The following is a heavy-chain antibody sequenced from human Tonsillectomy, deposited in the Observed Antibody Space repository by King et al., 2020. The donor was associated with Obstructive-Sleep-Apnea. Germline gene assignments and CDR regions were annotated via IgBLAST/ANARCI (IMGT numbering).Heavy chain of an antibody. CDR3: AKEEWYRFDF. Sequence: VQLVESGGGLVQPGGSLRLSCVASGFIFSGHYMSWVRQAPGKGLEWVAKIKPDGSDKSYVDSVKGRFTISRDNAKNSLFLQMNSLRGEATAMYYCAKEEWYRFDFWGQGTLVTVSS. CDR2: IKPDGSDK. V-gene: IGHV3-7*01. CDR1: GFIFSGHY. J-gene: IGHJ4*02. D-gene: IGHD3-3*01.